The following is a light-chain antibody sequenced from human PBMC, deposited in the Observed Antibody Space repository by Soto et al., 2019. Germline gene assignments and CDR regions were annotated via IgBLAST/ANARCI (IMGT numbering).Light chain of an antibody. Sequence: DIQMTQSPSSLSASVGDRVIITCRASQDINRYLAWFQQKPGKAPKSLIYGAFILQGGVPSRFSGSGSGTEFTLTISSLQPDDFATYYCQQYNSYSWTFGQGTKVEIK. CDR3: QQYNSYSWT. CDR2: GAF. V-gene: IGKV1-16*01. CDR1: QDINRY. J-gene: IGKJ1*01.